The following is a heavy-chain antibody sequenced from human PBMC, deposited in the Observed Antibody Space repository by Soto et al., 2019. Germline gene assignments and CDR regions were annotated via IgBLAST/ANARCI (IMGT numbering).Heavy chain of an antibody. CDR1: GFTFSDHY. J-gene: IGHJ6*02. V-gene: IGHV3-72*01. CDR2: TRNKANSYTT. CDR3: ARLGYSSGWYVDV. Sequence: GGSLRLSCAASGFTFSDHYIEWVRQAPGKGLEWVGRTRNKANSYTTEYAASVKGRFTISRDDSKNLLYLQMNSLKTEDSAVYYCARLGYSSGWYVDVWGQGTTVTVSS. D-gene: IGHD6-19*01.